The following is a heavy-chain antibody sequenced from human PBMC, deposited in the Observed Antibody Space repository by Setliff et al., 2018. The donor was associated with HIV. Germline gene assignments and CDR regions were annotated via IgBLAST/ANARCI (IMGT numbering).Heavy chain of an antibody. V-gene: IGHV3-7*01. CDR2: IKQDGSAK. CDR3: ARDRYSGSSTDY. Sequence: PGGSLRLSCAASGFTFSSSWMNWVRQAPGKGLEWVANIKQDGSAKYYVDSVRGRFTISRDDAQNSLFLQMKGLRAEDTAVYYCARDRYSGSSTDYWGQGTLVTVS. D-gene: IGHD1-26*01. CDR1: GFTFSSSW. J-gene: IGHJ4*02.